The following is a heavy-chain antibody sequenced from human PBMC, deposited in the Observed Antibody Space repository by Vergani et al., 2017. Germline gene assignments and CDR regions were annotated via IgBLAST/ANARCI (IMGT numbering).Heavy chain of an antibody. CDR1: GGTFSSYA. D-gene: IGHD3-9*01. CDR3: ARVNKYDILTGDFNWFDP. Sequence: QVQLVQSGAEVKKPGSSVKVSCKASGGTFSSYAISWVRQAPGQGLEWMGGIIPIFGTANYAQKFQGRVTITADESTSTAYMELSSLRAEDTAVYYCARVNKYDILTGDFNWFDPWGQGTLVTVSS. V-gene: IGHV1-69*01. CDR2: IIPIFGTA. J-gene: IGHJ5*02.